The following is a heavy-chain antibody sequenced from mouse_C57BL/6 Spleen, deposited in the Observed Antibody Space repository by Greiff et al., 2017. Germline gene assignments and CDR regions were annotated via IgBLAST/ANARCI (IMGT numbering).Heavy chain of an antibody. J-gene: IGHJ2*01. CDR1: GYTFTSYW. CDR2: IHPNSGST. CDR3: ARSLYCVSPDY. V-gene: IGHV1-64*01. Sequence: QVQLQQPGAELVKPGASVKLSCKASGYTFTSYWMHWVKQRPGQGLEWIGMIHPNSGSTNYNEKFKSKATLTVDKSSSTAYMQLSSLTTEDAAVYYCARSLYCVSPDYWGQGTTLTVSS. D-gene: IGHD1-3*01.